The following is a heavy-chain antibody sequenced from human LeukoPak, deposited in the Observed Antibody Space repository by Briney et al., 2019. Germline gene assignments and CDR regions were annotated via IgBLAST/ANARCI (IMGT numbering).Heavy chain of an antibody. D-gene: IGHD3-3*01. CDR3: ARLQTPLRFLEWRHFYYYYYMDV. CDR2: INHSGST. CDR1: GGSFSGYY. J-gene: IGHJ6*03. V-gene: IGHV4-34*01. Sequence: SETLSLTCAVYGGSFSGYYWSWLRQPPGKGLEWVGEINHSGSTNYNPSLKSRVTISVDTSKNQFSLKLSSVTAADTAVYYCARLQTPLRFLEWRHFYYYYYMDVWGKGTTVTVSS.